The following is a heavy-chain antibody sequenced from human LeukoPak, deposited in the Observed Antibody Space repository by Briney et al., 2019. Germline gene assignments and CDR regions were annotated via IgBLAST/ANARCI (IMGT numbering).Heavy chain of an antibody. CDR1: GLTFSSYG. D-gene: IGHD2-15*01. CDR2: IWYDGSNK. J-gene: IGHJ6*02. Sequence: GGSLRLSCAASGLTFSSYGMHWVRQAPGKGLEWVAVIWYDGSNKYYADSVKGRFTISRDNSKNTLYLQMNSLRAEDTAVYYCARDSGDIVVVDYYYGMDVWGQGTTVTVSS. CDR3: ARDSGDIVVVDYYYGMDV. V-gene: IGHV3-33*01.